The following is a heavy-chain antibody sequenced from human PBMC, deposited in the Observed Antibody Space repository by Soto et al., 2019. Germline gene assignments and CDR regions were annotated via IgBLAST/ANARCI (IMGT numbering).Heavy chain of an antibody. CDR2: ISSSSSTI. J-gene: IGHJ6*02. CDR3: ARSGIVVPAAANYYYYGMDV. Sequence: EVQLVESGGGLVQPGGSLRLSCAASGFTFSSYSMNWVRQAPGKVLEWVSYISSSSSTIYYADSVKGRFTISRDNAKNSLYLQMNSLRDEDTAVYYCARSGIVVPAAANYYYYGMDVWGQGTTVTVSS. V-gene: IGHV3-48*02. CDR1: GFTFSSYS. D-gene: IGHD2-2*01.